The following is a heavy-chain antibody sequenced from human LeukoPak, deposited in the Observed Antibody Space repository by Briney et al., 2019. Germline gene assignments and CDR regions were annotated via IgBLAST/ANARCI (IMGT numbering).Heavy chain of an antibody. CDR2: INHSGST. V-gene: IGHV4-34*01. CDR1: GGSFSGYY. J-gene: IGHJ6*02. CDR3: ATEGGYGGSRGYCYYGMDV. Sequence: SETLSLTCAVYGGSFSGYYWSWIRQPPGKGLEWIGEINHSGSTNYNPSLKSRVTISVDTSKNQFSLKLSSVTAADTAVYYCATEGGYGGSRGYCYYGMDVWGQGTTVTVSS. D-gene: IGHD4-23*01.